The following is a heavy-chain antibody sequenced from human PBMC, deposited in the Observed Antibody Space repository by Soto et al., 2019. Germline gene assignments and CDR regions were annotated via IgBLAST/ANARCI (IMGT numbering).Heavy chain of an antibody. D-gene: IGHD3-16*01. CDR1: GFTFSTYC. Sequence: EVQLVESGGGWVQPGGSLRLPCAASGFTFSTYCMTWVRQPPGKGLEWVASINQDGSERYYVDSVRGRFTISRDNAKNSLYLQMNSLRAEDTAVYYCVCGGNFFVYWGQGTLVTVS. CDR3: VCGGNFFVY. V-gene: IGHV3-7*01. J-gene: IGHJ4*02. CDR2: INQDGSER.